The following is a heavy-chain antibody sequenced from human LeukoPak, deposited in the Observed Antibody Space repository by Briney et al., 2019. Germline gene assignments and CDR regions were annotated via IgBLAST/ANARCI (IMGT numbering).Heavy chain of an antibody. J-gene: IGHJ4*02. CDR1: GFTFSSCE. D-gene: IGHD3-3*01. Sequence: GGSLRLSCAASGFTFSSCEMNWVRQAPGKGLEWVSYISSSGKAIYYADSVKGRFTISRDNAKNSLYLQMNSLRAEDTAVYYCARQHYGFWLSADYWGQGTLVTVSS. CDR3: ARQHYGFWLSADY. CDR2: ISSSGKAI. V-gene: IGHV3-48*03.